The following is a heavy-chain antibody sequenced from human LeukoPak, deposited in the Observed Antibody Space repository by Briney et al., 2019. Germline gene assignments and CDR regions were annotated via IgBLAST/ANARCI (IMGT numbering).Heavy chain of an antibody. CDR3: ARDLRTVTRFGY. Sequence: ASVKLSCKASGYTFTRYGISWGPQAPGQGLEWRGWISAYNGNTNYAQKLQGRVTMTTDTSTSTAYMELRSLRSDDTAVYYCARDLRTVTRFGYWGQGTLVTVPS. V-gene: IGHV1-18*01. CDR1: GYTFTRYG. J-gene: IGHJ4*02. D-gene: IGHD4-17*01. CDR2: ISAYNGNT.